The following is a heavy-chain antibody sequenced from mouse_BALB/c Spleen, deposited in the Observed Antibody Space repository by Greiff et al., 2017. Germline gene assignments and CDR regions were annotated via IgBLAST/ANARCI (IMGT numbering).Heavy chain of an antibody. Sequence: VKLQESGAELARPGASVKLSCKASGYTFTSYWMQWVKQRPGQGLEWIGAIYPGDGDTRYTQKFKGKATLTADKSSSTAYMQLSSLASEDSAVYYCARSQYGNLDYWGQGTTLTVSS. CDR2: IYPGDGDT. V-gene: IGHV1-87*01. D-gene: IGHD2-10*02. CDR3: ARSQYGNLDY. CDR1: GYTFTSYW. J-gene: IGHJ2*01.